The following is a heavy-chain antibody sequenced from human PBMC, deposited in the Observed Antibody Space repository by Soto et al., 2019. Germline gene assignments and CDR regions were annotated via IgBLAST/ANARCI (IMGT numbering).Heavy chain of an antibody. V-gene: IGHV4-34*01. D-gene: IGHD2-2*01. Sequence: SSETLSLTCAVYGESFSDYYWSWIRQPPGKGLEWIGEINHSGSTNYNPSLKSRVTMSVETSKNQFSLKLSSVTAADTAVYYCARGLSIRPYCSSPYCRDRYYYYYMDVWGKGTTVTVSS. CDR3: ARGLSIRPYCSSPYCRDRYYYYYMDV. CDR2: INHSGST. J-gene: IGHJ6*03. CDR1: GESFSDYY.